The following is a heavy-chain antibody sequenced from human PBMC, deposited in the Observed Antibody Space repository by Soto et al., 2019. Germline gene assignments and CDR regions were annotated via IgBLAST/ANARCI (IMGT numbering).Heavy chain of an antibody. J-gene: IGHJ6*02. D-gene: IGHD3-22*01. CDR1: GYSFTSYW. CDR2: IYPGDSDT. V-gene: IGHV5-51*01. CDR3: ARQHEYYDSSYYYYYGMDV. Sequence: PGESLKISCKVSGYSFTSYWIGCVRQMPGKGLEWMGIIYPGDSDTRYSPSFQGQVTISADKSISTAYLQWSSLKASDTAMYYCARQHEYYDSSYYYYYGMDVWGQGTTVTVSS.